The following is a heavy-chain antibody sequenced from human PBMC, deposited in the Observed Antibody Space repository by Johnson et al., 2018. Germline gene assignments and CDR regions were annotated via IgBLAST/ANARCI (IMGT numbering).Heavy chain of an antibody. V-gene: IGHV3-21*01. J-gene: IGHJ3*02. D-gene: IGHD1-26*01. CDR2: ISSSSGYI. CDR3: AKWELGGHDAFDI. CDR1: GFTFSDYS. Sequence: VQLVQSGGGLVKPGGSLRLSCAASGFTFSDYSMNWVRQAPGKGLEWVSSISSSSGYIYYADSVKGRFTISRDNAKNSLYLQMNSLSAEDTAVYYCAKWELGGHDAFDIWGQGTVVTVSS.